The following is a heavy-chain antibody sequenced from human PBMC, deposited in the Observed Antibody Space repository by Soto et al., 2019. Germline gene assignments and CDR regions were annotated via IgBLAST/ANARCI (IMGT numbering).Heavy chain of an antibody. CDR3: AKPRMVRGGLQYYFDY. CDR2: ISYDTNNK. V-gene: IGHV3-30-3*02. J-gene: IGHJ4*02. Sequence: QVQLVESGGGVVQPGRSLRLSCAASGFTFSSYAMHWVRQAPGKGLEWVAIISYDTNNKYYADSVKGRFTISRDNSKNPVYRQMNSLRAEDTAVYYCAKPRMVRGGLQYYFDYWGQGTLVTVSS. D-gene: IGHD3-10*01. CDR1: GFTFSSYA.